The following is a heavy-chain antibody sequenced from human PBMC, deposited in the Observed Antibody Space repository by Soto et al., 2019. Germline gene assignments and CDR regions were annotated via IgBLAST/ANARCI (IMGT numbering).Heavy chain of an antibody. J-gene: IGHJ6*02. Sequence: QVHVVESGGGVVHPGRSLRLSCAVSGFTFSDYAMHWVRQAPGKGLEWVAAISYDGGSTYYADSVKGRFTFSRDNSNYMLYLQMNSLRPEDTVVYYCVRVSEDRMLKYDMDVWGQGTTVMVSS. CDR3: VRVSEDRMLKYDMDV. V-gene: IGHV3-30-3*01. CDR1: GFTFSDYA. CDR2: ISYDGGST. D-gene: IGHD3-10*02.